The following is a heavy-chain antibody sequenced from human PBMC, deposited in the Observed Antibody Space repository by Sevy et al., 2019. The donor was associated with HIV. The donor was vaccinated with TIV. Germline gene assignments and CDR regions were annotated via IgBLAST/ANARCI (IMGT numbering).Heavy chain of an antibody. D-gene: IGHD3-10*01. CDR3: ATGRDYGSGSYDY. Sequence: GGSLRLSCAASGFTFSTHAMHWVRQAPGKGLQWVSLISYDGSHKYYADSVKGRFTVSRDDSKNTLYLQMNSLRVDDTAVYYCATGRDYGSGSYDYWGPGTLVTVSS. J-gene: IGHJ4*02. V-gene: IGHV3-30-3*01. CDR1: GFTFSTHA. CDR2: ISYDGSHK.